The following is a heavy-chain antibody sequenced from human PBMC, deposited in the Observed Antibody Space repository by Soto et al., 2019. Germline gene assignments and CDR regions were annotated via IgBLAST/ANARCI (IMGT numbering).Heavy chain of an antibody. CDR3: ARLPIYCSGGSCYSPFAFDI. V-gene: IGHV3-48*02. CDR1: GFTFSSYS. J-gene: IGHJ3*02. Sequence: EVQLVESGGGLVQPGGSLRLSCAASGFTFSSYSMNWVRQAPGKGLEWVSYISSSSSTIYYADYVKGRFTISRDNAKNSLYLQMNSLRDEDTAVYYCARLPIYCSGGSCYSPFAFDIWGQGTMVTVSS. D-gene: IGHD2-15*01. CDR2: ISSSSSTI.